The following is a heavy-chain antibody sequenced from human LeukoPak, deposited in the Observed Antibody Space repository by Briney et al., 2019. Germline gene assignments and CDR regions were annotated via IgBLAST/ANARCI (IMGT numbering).Heavy chain of an antibody. CDR2: ISSSGSTI. CDR3: ARAMLTARFY. V-gene: IGHV3-48*03. Sequence: GGSLRLSCAASGFTFSSYEMTWVRQAPGKGLEWVSYISSSGSTIYYADSVKGRFTISRDNAKNSLYLQMNSLRAEDTAVYYCARAMLTARFYWGQGTLVTVSS. J-gene: IGHJ4*02. CDR1: GFTFSSYE. D-gene: IGHD2-21*02.